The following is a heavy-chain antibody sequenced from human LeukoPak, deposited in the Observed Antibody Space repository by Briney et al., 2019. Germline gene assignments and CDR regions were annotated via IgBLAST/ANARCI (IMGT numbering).Heavy chain of an antibody. D-gene: IGHD3-22*01. CDR3: ARDSLDYYDGSPYWFDP. J-gene: IGHJ5*02. CDR1: GFTFSGYS. V-gene: IGHV3-21*01. CDR2: ISSSSSYI. Sequence: NPGGSLRLSCAASGFTFSGYSMNWVRQAPGKGLEWVSSISSSSSYIYYADSVKGRFTISRDNAKNSLYLQMNSLRAEDTAVYYCARDSLDYYDGSPYWFDPWGQGTLVTVSS.